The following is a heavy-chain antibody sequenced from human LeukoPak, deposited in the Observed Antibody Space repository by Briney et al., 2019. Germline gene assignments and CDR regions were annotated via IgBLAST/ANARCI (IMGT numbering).Heavy chain of an antibody. CDR2: INPNSGGT. CDR1: GYTFTGYY. CDR3: ARGTNWSPLDFDH. J-gene: IGHJ4*02. V-gene: IGHV1-2*06. Sequence: ASVKVSCKASGYTFTGYYMHWVRQAPGQGLEWMGRINPNSGGTNYAQKFQGRVTMTRDTSISTAYMELSRLRSDDTAVYYCARGTNWSPLDFDHWGQGTLVTVSS. D-gene: IGHD1-20*01.